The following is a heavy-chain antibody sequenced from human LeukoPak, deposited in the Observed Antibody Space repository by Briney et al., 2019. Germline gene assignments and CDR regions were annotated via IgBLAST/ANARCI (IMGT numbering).Heavy chain of an antibody. Sequence: PGGSLRLSCVASGFTFSNYWMSWVRQAPGKGLECVANIKEDGSEKYYVDSVKGRFTISRDNAKNSLYLQMNSLRAEDTAVYYCARGIVGATGFNYWGQGTLVTVSS. D-gene: IGHD1-26*01. V-gene: IGHV3-7*03. CDR3: ARGIVGATGFNY. J-gene: IGHJ4*02. CDR1: GFTFSNYW. CDR2: IKEDGSEK.